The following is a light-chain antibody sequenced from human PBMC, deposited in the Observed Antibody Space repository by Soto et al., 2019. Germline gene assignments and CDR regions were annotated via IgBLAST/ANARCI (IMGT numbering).Light chain of an antibody. V-gene: IGKV3-15*01. CDR2: GAS. CDR3: QHYNNWT. CDR1: QSVSSSY. Sequence: EIVLTQSPGTLSLSPGERATLSCRASQSVSSSYLAWYQQRPGQAPSLLIYGASTRATGIPARFSGSGSETEFTLTISSLQSEDFAVYYCQHYNNWTFGQGTKVDIK. J-gene: IGKJ1*01.